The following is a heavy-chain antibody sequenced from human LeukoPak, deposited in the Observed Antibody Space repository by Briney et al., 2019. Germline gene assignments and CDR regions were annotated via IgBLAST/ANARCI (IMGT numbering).Heavy chain of an antibody. V-gene: IGHV4-34*01. CDR2: INHSGST. CDR1: GGSFSGYY. CDR3: ARVGRGGITMVRGVIGHLDYFDY. D-gene: IGHD3-10*01. J-gene: IGHJ4*02. Sequence: SETLSLTCAVYGGSFSGYYWSWIRQPPGKGLEWIGEINHSGSTNYNPSLKSRVTISVNTSKNQFSLQLSSVTAADTAVYYCARVGRGGITMVRGVIGHLDYFDYWGQGTLVTVSS.